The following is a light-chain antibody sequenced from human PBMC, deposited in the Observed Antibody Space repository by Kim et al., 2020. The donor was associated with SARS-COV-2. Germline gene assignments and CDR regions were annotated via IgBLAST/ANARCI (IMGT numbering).Light chain of an antibody. CDR1: QGISSY. V-gene: IGKV1-8*01. CDR3: QQYYSYPLT. J-gene: IGKJ4*01. Sequence: ACTGDRVTITCRASQGISSYLAWYQQKPGKAPKLLIYAASTLQSGVPSRFSGSGSGTDFTLTISCLQSEDFATYYCQQYYSYPLTFGGGTKVDIK. CDR2: AAS.